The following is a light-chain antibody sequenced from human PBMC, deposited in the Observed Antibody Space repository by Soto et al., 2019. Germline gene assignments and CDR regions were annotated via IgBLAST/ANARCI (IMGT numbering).Light chain of an antibody. V-gene: IGKV3-15*01. J-gene: IGKJ2*01. CDR1: QSISN. CDR2: DAS. Sequence: EIVMTQSPATLSVSPGERATLSCWASQSISNLAWYQQKPGQAPRLLIYDASTRATGIPARFSGSGSGTEFTLTISSLQSEDFAVYYCHTYNSYSLHTFGQGTKLEIK. CDR3: HTYNSYSLHT.